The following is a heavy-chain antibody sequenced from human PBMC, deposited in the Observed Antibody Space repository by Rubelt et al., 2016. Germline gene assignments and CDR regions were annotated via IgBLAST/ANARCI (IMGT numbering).Heavy chain of an antibody. Sequence: AIHWVRQAPGQRLEWMGWIHAGNGNTKYSQQFQGRVTITRYTSASTAYMELSSLRSEDTAVYYCARDGSAYVQLYYFDYWGQGTLVTVSS. V-gene: IGHV1-3*01. CDR1: A. CDR3: ARDGSAYVQLYYFDY. D-gene: IGHD5-12*01. J-gene: IGHJ4*02. CDR2: IHAGNGNT.